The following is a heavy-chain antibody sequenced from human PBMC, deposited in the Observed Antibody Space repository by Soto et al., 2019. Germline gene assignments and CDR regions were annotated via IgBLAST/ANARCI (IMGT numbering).Heavy chain of an antibody. CDR3: ARVAGSGWYDA. V-gene: IGHV4-30-2*01. D-gene: IGHD6-19*01. CDR2: AYPRGST. CDR1: SFDRYA. J-gene: IGHJ5*02. Sequence: SFDRYAMHWVRQVPGKGLEWIGTAYPRGSTYYDPSLKSRVTISLDLSKNQFSLNLNSVTAADTAVYYCARVAGSGWYDAWGQGTLVTVSS.